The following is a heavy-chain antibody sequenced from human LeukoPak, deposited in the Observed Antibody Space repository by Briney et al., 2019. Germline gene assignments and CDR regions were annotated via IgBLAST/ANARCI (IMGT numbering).Heavy chain of an antibody. CDR2: INPNSGGT. CDR1: GYTFTGYY. CDR3: ARDRNGGSGWPNWFDP. V-gene: IGHV1-2*04. Sequence: ASVTVSCMASGYTFTGYYMHWVRQAPGQGLEWMGWINPNSGGTNYAQKFQGWVNMTRDTSISTAYMELSRLRSDDTAVYYCARDRNGGSGWPNWFDPWGQGTLVTVSS. J-gene: IGHJ5*02. D-gene: IGHD6-19*01.